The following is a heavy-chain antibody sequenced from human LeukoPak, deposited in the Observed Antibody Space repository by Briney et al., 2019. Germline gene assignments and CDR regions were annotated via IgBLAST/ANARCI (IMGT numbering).Heavy chain of an antibody. CDR1: GFTFSSYA. D-gene: IGHD5-12*01. Sequence: PGGSLRLSCTTSGFTFSSYAMNWVRQAPGKGLEWVSAISGSGGNTYYADSVKGRFTISRDNAKNTLFLQMNSLRAEDTAVYYCAKVGGSDYFDYWAQGTLVTVSS. J-gene: IGHJ4*02. CDR3: AKVGGSDYFDY. CDR2: ISGSGGNT. V-gene: IGHV3-23*01.